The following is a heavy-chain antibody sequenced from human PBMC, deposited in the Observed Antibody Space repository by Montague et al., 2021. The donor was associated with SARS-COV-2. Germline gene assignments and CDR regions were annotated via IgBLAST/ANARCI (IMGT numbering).Heavy chain of an antibody. D-gene: IGHD6-13*01. Sequence: SETLSLTCTVSGXSVSSGGYYWSWTRQPTGKGLEWIGYIYYSGSTNYNPSLKSRVTISLDTSKNQFSLKLTSVTAADTAVYYCARVSLAAAATRSDYWGQGTLVTVSS. CDR2: IYYSGST. J-gene: IGHJ4*02. CDR1: GXSVSSGGYY. V-gene: IGHV4-61*08. CDR3: ARVSLAAAATRSDY.